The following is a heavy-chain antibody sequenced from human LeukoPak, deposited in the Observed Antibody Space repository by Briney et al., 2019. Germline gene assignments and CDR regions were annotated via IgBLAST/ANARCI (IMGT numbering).Heavy chain of an antibody. CDR1: GFAFRSYG. J-gene: IGHJ6*03. CDR2: IHEDGRDK. CDR3: AKENERSGHYGDYHQNYLDA. D-gene: IGHD3-22*01. V-gene: IGHV3-30*02. Sequence: GGSLRLSCVASGFAFRSYGMHWVRQAPGKGLEWLSFIHEDGRDKYIADSVKGRFTVSRDNAKNTLSLLMHDLRTEDTAVYYCAKENERSGHYGDYHQNYLDAWGKGTTVTISS.